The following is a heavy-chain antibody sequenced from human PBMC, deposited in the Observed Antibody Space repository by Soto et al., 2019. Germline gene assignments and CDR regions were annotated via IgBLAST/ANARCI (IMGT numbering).Heavy chain of an antibody. D-gene: IGHD3-9*01. CDR1: GFTFSSYD. J-gene: IGHJ5*02. V-gene: IGHV3-23*01. CDR3: AKNPDILSWFDP. Sequence: EVQLLESGGGLVQPGGSLRLSCAASGFTFSSYDMSWVRQAPGKGLEWVSSLSASGDDTYYADSVKGRFTISRDNSKNTLYVQMNSLRAEDTAVYFCAKNPDILSWFDPWGQGTLVTVSS. CDR2: LSASGDDT.